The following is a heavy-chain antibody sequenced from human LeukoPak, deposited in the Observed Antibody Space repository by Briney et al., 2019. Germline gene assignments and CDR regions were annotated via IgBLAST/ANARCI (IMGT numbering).Heavy chain of an antibody. V-gene: IGHV4-61*01. Sequence: SETLSLTCIVSGDSVGSGSHYWSWIRQPPGKGLEWIGYIYYSGSTNYNPSLKSRVTISVDTSKKQVSLNLSSVTAADTAVYYCARVAARYVGMDVWGQGTTVTVSS. D-gene: IGHD6-6*01. CDR3: ARVAARYVGMDV. CDR2: IYYSGST. CDR1: GDSVGSGSHY. J-gene: IGHJ6*02.